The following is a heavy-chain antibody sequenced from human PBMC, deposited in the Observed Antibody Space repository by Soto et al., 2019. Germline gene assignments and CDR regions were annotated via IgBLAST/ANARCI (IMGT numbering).Heavy chain of an antibody. V-gene: IGHV5-10-1*01. D-gene: IGHD2-15*01. Sequence: PGESLKISCKASGYIFNDYSITWVRQMSGKGLEWMGTIDHRDSHTDYSPAFQGHVTISADKSSGTAFLQWHRLKASDTAIYYSGRMSSGGLFAAWGQGALVTVSA. CDR1: GYIFNDYS. CDR2: IDHRDSHT. J-gene: IGHJ5*02. CDR3: GRMSSGGLFAA.